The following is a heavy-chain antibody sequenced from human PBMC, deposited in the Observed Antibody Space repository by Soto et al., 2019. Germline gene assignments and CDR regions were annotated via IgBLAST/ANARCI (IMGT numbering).Heavy chain of an antibody. CDR3: ARDATYYDILTGYIPPYYYYGMDV. D-gene: IGHD3-9*01. Sequence: QVQLVQSGAEVKNPGASVKVSCKASGYTFTSYGISWVRQAPGQGLEWMGWISAYNGNTNYAQKLQGRVTMTTDTSTSTAYMELRSLRSDDTAVYYCARDATYYDILTGYIPPYYYYGMDVWGQGTTVTVSS. V-gene: IGHV1-18*01. CDR2: ISAYNGNT. J-gene: IGHJ6*02. CDR1: GYTFTSYG.